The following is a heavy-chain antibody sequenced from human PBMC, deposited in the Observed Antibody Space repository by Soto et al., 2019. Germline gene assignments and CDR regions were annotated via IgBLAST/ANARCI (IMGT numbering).Heavy chain of an antibody. Sequence: TSETLSLTCAVSGGSISISSWWNWIRQPPGKGLEWIGEIYHSGTTDYNPSLKSRAIISLDKSKNEFSLNISSLTAADTAVYYCARGYSSSWFVDWGQGTLVTVSS. V-gene: IGHV4-4*02. CDR2: IYHSGTT. D-gene: IGHD6-13*01. J-gene: IGHJ4*02. CDR3: ARGYSSSWFVD. CDR1: GGSISISSW.